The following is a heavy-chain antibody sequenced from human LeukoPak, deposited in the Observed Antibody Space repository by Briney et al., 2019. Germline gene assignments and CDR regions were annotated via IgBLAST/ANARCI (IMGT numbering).Heavy chain of an antibody. CDR3: GRGEEYSYGLNYFDF. J-gene: IGHJ4*02. CDR2: INPNSGGT. D-gene: IGHD5-18*01. V-gene: IGHV1-2*06. Sequence: ASVTVSCKASGYTFTGYYMHWVRQAPGQGLEWMGRINPNSGGTNYARKFQGRVTMTRDTSISKAYMELSRLRSDDTAVYYCGRGEEYSYGLNYFDFWGQGTLVTVSS. CDR1: GYTFTGYY.